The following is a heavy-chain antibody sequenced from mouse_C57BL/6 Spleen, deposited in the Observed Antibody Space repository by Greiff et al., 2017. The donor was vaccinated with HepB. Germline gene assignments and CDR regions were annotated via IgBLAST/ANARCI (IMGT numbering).Heavy chain of an antibody. D-gene: IGHD4-1*01. CDR1: GYTFTSYW. Sequence: QVHVKQSGAELVKPGASVKLSCKASGYTFTSYWMHWVKQRPGQGLEWIGMIHPNSGSTNYNEKFKSKATLTVDKSSSTAYMQLSSLTSEDSAVYYCARDWDVHYFDYWGQGTTLTVSS. J-gene: IGHJ2*01. V-gene: IGHV1-64*01. CDR3: ARDWDVHYFDY. CDR2: IHPNSGST.